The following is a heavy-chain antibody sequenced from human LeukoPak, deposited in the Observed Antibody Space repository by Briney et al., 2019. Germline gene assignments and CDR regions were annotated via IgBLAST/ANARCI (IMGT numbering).Heavy chain of an antibody. V-gene: IGHV3-7*03. CDR1: GLTVSNHW. D-gene: IGHD5-18*01. J-gene: IGHJ5*02. CDR2: IREERGQE. CDR3: ASLDTAKQPLANH. Sequence: GGSLRLSCVASGLTVSNHWMSWVRQAPGKGLEWVANIREERGQEYYVDSVKGRFTISKNSAKNSLYLQMNTLRVEDTAMYYCASLDTAKQPLANHWGQGTLVAVSS.